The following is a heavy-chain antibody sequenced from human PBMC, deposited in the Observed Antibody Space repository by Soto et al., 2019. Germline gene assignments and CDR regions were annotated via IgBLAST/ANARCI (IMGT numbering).Heavy chain of an antibody. CDR3: AKDGMWRYYYDSSAQDAFDI. CDR2: ISYDGSNK. Sequence: GGSLTLSCAASGVTFSSYGMHWVRQAPGKGLAWVAVISYDGSNKCYADSVKGRFTISRDNSKNTLYLQMNSLRAEDRAVYYCAKDGMWRYYYDSSAQDAFDIWGQGKMVTVSS. J-gene: IGHJ3*02. D-gene: IGHD3-22*01. CDR1: GVTFSSYG. V-gene: IGHV3-30*18.